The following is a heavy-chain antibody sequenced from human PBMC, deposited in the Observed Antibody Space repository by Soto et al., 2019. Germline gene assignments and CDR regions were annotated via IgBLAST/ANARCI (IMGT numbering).Heavy chain of an antibody. CDR2: IQSGGTT. V-gene: IGHV3-66*01. Sequence: PGGSLRLSCAASGFTVSSKYMTWVRQAPGKGLEWVSLIQSGGTTYYADSVKGRFTISRDTPENTLHLQMDSLRVEDTAVYYCARDDVLCDGGRCYGIPLDVWAKGPRSPSPQ. D-gene: IGHD2-15*01. J-gene: IGHJ6*04. CDR1: GFTVSSKY. CDR3: ARDDVLCDGGRCYGIPLDV.